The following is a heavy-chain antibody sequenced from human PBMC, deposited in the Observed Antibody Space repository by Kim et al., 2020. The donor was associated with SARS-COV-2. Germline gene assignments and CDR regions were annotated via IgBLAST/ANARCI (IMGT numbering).Heavy chain of an antibody. J-gene: IGHJ4*02. V-gene: IGHV4-4*09. CDR3: ARYSNYADY. Sequence: GDTNYNPSLKSRVTISVDTAKNQFSLQLSSVTAADTAVYYCARYSNYADYWGQGTLVTVSS. D-gene: IGHD4-4*01. CDR2: GDT.